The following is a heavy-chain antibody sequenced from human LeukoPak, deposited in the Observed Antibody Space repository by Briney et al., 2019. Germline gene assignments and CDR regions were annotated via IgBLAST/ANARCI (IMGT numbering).Heavy chain of an antibody. J-gene: IGHJ4*02. CDR2: INPNSGGT. CDR3: ARDLEGYHYGSGNYPQ. Sequence: ASVKVSCKASGYTFTGYYIHWLRQAPAQGLEWMGFINPNSGGTNYAQKSQGRVTMTRDTSISAAYMELSSLTSDDTAVYYCARDLEGYHYGSGNYPQWGQGTLITVSS. V-gene: IGHV1-2*02. CDR1: GYTFTGYY. D-gene: IGHD3-10*01.